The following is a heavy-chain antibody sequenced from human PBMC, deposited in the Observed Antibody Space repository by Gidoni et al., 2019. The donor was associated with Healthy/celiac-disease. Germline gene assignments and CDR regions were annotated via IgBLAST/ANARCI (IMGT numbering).Heavy chain of an antibody. D-gene: IGHD3-22*01. J-gene: IGHJ4*02. CDR3: AKGSYYDSSGYYYAPFDY. Sequence: GKGLEWVSGISWNSGSIGYADSVKGRFTISRDNAKNSLYLQMNSLRAEDTALYYCAKGSYYDSSGYYYAPFDYWGQGTLVTVSS. V-gene: IGHV3-9*01. CDR2: ISWNSGSI.